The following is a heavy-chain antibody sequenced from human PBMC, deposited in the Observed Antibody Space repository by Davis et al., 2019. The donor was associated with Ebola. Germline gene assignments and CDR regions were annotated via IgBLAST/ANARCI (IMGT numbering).Heavy chain of an antibody. V-gene: IGHV1-18*01. J-gene: IGHJ5*01. CDR3: AREAGATTRIYDS. CDR2: ISAYNGNT. Sequence: ASVKVSCKASGGTFSSYGISWVRQAPGQGLEWMGWISAYNGNTNCAQKLQGRVTMTTDTSRSTAYMELRSLRSDDTAVYYCAREAGATTRIYDSWGQGTLVTVSS. D-gene: IGHD1-26*01. CDR1: GGTFSSYG.